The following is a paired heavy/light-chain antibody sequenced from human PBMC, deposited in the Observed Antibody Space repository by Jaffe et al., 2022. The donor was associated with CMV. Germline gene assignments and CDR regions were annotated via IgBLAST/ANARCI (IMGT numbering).Light chain of an antibody. CDR2: AAS. CDR3: QQSYNSLWT. V-gene: IGKV1-39*01. Sequence: DIQMTQSPSSLSASVGDRVTITCRATQSISTYLNWYQQTPGKAPKLLIYAASRLLRGVPSRFSGSGSGTDFTLTITSLQPEDFATYYCQQSYNSLWTFGQGTKVEIK. J-gene: IGKJ1*01. CDR1: QSISTY.
Heavy chain of an antibody. CDR1: GFTFGNYW. J-gene: IGHJ6*03. CDR3: ARDGEETATILNRRFYYMDV. V-gene: IGHV3-74*01. Sequence: EVQLVETGGGLVQPGGSLRLSCAASGFTFGNYWMHWVRQAPGKGLVWVGCIKSDGSITTYAESVKGRFTISRDNAKNTVFLQMNSLRAEDTAVYYCARDGEETATILNRRFYYMDVWGKGTTVTVSS. D-gene: IGHD5-12*01. CDR2: IKSDGSIT.